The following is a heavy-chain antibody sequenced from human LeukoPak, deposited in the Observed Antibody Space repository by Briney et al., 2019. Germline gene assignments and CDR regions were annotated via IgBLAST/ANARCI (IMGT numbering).Heavy chain of an antibody. CDR3: ARVVVVVAVYYYYYGMDV. CDR1: GGSFSGYY. J-gene: IGHJ6*02. CDR2: INHSGST. D-gene: IGHD2-15*01. Sequence: SETLSLTCAVYGGSFSGYYWSWIRQPPGKGLEWIGEINHSGSTNYNPSLKSRVTISVDTSKNQFSLKLSSVTAADTAVYYCARVVVVVAVYYYYYGMDVWGQGTLVTVSS. V-gene: IGHV4-34*01.